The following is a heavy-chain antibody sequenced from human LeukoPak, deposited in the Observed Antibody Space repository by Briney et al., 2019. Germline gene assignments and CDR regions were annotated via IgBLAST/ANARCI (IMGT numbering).Heavy chain of an antibody. CDR3: ARVKSSSWYVY. D-gene: IGHD6-13*01. CDR1: GGSISSGSYY. V-gene: IGHV4-39*07. CDR2: INHSGST. Sequence: PSETLSLTCTVSGGSISSGSYYWTWIRQPPGKGLEWIGEINHSGSTNYNPSLKSRVTISVDTSKNQFSLKLSSVTAADTAVYYCARVKSSSWYVYWGQGTLVTVSS. J-gene: IGHJ4*02.